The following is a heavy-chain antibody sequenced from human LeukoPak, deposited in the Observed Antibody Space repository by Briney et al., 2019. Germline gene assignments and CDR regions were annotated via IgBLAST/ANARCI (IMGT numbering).Heavy chain of an antibody. CDR3: TTDPHLTAAAVEATGVRFDP. Sequence: VWALRLSCAASGFTFSNAWMSWVRQAPGRGLEWVGRIKSKTDGGTTDYAAPVKGRFTISRDDSKNTLYLQMNSLKTEDTAVYYCTTDPHLTAAAVEATGVRFDPWGQGTLVTVSS. V-gene: IGHV3-15*01. CDR2: IKSKTDGGTT. CDR1: GFTFSNAW. J-gene: IGHJ5*02. D-gene: IGHD6-13*01.